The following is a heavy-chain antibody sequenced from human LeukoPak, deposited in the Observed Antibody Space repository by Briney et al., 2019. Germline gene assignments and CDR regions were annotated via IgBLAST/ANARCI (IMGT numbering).Heavy chain of an antibody. CDR2: ISGSGSST. J-gene: IGHJ4*02. V-gene: IGHV3-23*01. D-gene: IGHD6-19*01. Sequence: GGTLRLSCAASGFTFSSYGMSWVRQAPGKGLEWVSTISGSGSSTYYADSVKARFTISRDNSKSTLYLQINSLRAGDTAVYYCAYSSGWYYFDYWGQGTLVTVSS. CDR1: GFTFSSYG. CDR3: AYSSGWYYFDY.